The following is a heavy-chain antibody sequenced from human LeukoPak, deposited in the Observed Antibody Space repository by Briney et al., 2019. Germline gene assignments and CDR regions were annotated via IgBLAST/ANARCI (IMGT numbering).Heavy chain of an antibody. D-gene: IGHD3-22*01. J-gene: IGHJ4*02. Sequence: ASVTVSCTASGYSFTSYDINWVRQATGQGLEWMGWMNPNSGNTGYAQKFQGRVTMTRNNSISTAYMKLSSLRSEDTAVYYCAIVNPIYYDSSGYSDHCGQGTLVTVSS. CDR2: MNPNSGNT. CDR3: AIVNPIYYDSSGYSDH. V-gene: IGHV1-8*01. CDR1: GYSFTSYD.